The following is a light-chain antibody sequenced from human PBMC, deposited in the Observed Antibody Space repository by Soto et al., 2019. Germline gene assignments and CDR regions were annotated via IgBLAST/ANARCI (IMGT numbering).Light chain of an antibody. CDR3: QQYTSYRP. J-gene: IGKJ1*01. V-gene: IGKV1-5*01. CDR1: QRSSRW. CDR2: DAS. Sequence: DIHMTRSPSGLSASGGNRVILTCRASQRSSRWLSWYQQKPGKAPKLLIYDASTLESGDPSRFSRSGVGTEVTLKISRMEVYDFATYHRQQYTSYRPFRQGTTADIK.